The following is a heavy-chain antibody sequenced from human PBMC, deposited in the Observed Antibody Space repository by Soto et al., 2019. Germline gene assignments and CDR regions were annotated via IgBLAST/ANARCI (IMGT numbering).Heavy chain of an antibody. CDR3: ARRGGAGGYYYHYYYMDV. CDR1: GGSISSYY. V-gene: IGHV4-59*08. D-gene: IGHD1-26*01. J-gene: IGHJ6*03. Sequence: SETLSLTCTVSGGSISSYYWSWIRQPPGKGLEWIGYIYYSGSTNYNPSLKSRVTISVDTSKNQFSLKLSSVTAADTAVYYCARRGGAGGYYYHYYYMDVWGKGTTVTVSS. CDR2: IYYSGST.